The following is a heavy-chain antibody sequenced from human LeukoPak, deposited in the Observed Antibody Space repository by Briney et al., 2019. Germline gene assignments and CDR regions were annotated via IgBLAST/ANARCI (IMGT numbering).Heavy chain of an antibody. CDR2: ISSSSTTI. CDR1: GFTFSSYS. J-gene: IGHJ4*02. D-gene: IGHD2-21*02. CDR3: AKGGLRDTKDPYYFDY. Sequence: GGSLRLSCAASGFTFSSYSMMWVRQAPGKGLEWVSYISSSSTTIHYADSVKGRFTISRDNSKNTLYLQMNSLRAEDTAVYYCAKGGLRDTKDPYYFDYWGQGTLVTVSS. V-gene: IGHV3-48*01.